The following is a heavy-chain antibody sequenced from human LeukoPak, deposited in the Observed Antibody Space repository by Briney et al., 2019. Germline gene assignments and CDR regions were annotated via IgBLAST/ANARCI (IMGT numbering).Heavy chain of an antibody. Sequence: PGGSLRLSCAASGFTFITYAMSWVRQAPGEGLEWVSTISGSGGSTYYADSVKGRFTISRDYSKNTLYLQMKSLRAEDTAVYYCAKDKLGDYYDSSGYYYPYFDYWSQGTLVTVSS. CDR3: AKDKLGDYYDSSGYYYPYFDY. V-gene: IGHV3-23*01. CDR2: ISGSGGST. J-gene: IGHJ4*02. CDR1: GFTFITYA. D-gene: IGHD3-22*01.